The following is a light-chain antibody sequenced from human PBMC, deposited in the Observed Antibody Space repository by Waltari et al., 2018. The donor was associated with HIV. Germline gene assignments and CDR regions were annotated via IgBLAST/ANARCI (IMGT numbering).Light chain of an antibody. CDR3: QQYGGSSFT. V-gene: IGKV3-20*01. CDR2: GAS. Sequence: EIVLTQSPCTLSLSPGERATLSCRASQSVSNNYLAWYQQKPGQAPRLLIDGASSRATGIPDRFSGSGSGTDFTLTISRLEPEDFAVYYCQQYGGSSFTFGPGTKVDIK. J-gene: IGKJ3*01. CDR1: QSVSNNY.